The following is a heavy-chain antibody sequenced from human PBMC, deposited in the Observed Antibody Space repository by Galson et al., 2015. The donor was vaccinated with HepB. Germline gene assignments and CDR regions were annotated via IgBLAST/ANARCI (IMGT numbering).Heavy chain of an antibody. D-gene: IGHD5-12*01. Sequence: SETLSLTCTVSGGSVTSDSDYWTWIRQPPGEGLEWIGFAYSSGSATYTPSLKSRVIILVDTSKNQFSLRLSSVTAADTTVYYCAKGGYTGYDFDYWGQGTLVTVSS. CDR2: AYSSGSA. J-gene: IGHJ4*02. CDR1: GGSVTSDSDY. V-gene: IGHV4-61*01. CDR3: AKGGYTGYDFDY.